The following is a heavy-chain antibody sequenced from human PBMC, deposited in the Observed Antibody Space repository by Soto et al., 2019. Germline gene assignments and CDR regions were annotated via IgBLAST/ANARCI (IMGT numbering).Heavy chain of an antibody. CDR2: ISSSSSNI. D-gene: IGHD5-12*01. Sequence: EVQLVESGGGLVKPGGSLRLSCAASGFSFSTCSMDWVRQAPGKGLEWVSSISSSSSNIYYADSVKGRFTISRDNAKNGLYLQMNSLRAEDTAVYYCARDNGYDAATLNYWGQGTLVTVSS. V-gene: IGHV3-21*02. J-gene: IGHJ4*02. CDR3: ARDNGYDAATLNY. CDR1: GFSFSTCS.